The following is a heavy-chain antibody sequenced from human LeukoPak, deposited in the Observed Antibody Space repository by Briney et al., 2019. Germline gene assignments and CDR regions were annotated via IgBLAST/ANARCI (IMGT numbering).Heavy chain of an antibody. V-gene: IGHV3-30*03. Sequence: GGSLRLSCAASAFTFSTYGIHWVRQAPGKGLEWVAVISYDGSNKYYADSVKGRFSISRDNSKNTLFLQMNTLRAEDTAVYYCARGPNWNEYRWFDPWGQGTLVTVSS. J-gene: IGHJ5*02. CDR1: AFTFSTYG. CDR2: ISYDGSNK. CDR3: ARGPNWNEYRWFDP. D-gene: IGHD1-1*01.